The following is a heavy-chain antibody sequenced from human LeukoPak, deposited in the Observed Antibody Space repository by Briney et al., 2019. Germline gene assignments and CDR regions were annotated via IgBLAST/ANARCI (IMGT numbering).Heavy chain of an antibody. J-gene: IGHJ4*02. V-gene: IGHV4-31*03. D-gene: IGHD2-2*02. Sequence: SQTLSLTCSVSGGSISSGTYYWSWIRQHPGKGLEWIGYIYYSGSTYYNPSLQSRVTISADTSKNQFSLKLSSVTAADTAVYYCARAVGCSSTSCYTGSLDYWGQGTLVTVSS. CDR2: IYYSGST. CDR1: GGSISSGTYY. CDR3: ARAVGCSSTSCYTGSLDY.